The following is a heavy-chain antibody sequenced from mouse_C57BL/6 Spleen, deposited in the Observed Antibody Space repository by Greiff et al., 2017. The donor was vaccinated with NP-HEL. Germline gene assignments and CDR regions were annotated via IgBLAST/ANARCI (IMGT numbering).Heavy chain of an antibody. J-gene: IGHJ4*01. Sequence: VKLMESGAELAKPGASVKLSCKASGYTFTSYWMHWVKQRPGQGLEWIGYINPSSGYTKYNQKFKDKATLTADKSSSTAYMQLSSLTYEDSAVYYCARSPYDYDDAMDYWGQGTSVTVSS. V-gene: IGHV1-7*01. D-gene: IGHD2-4*01. CDR1: GYTFTSYW. CDR3: ARSPYDYDDAMDY. CDR2: INPSSGYT.